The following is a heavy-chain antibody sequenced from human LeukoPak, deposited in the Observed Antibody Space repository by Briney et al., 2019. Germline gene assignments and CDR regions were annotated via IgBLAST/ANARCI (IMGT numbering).Heavy chain of an antibody. V-gene: IGHV1-2*02. CDR3: ARTHIVVVPAARRAWFDP. CDR1: GYTFTGYY. Sequence: ASVKVSCTASGYTFTGYYMHWVRQAPEQGLEWMGWINPNSGGTNYAQKFQGRVTMTRDTSISTAYMELSRLRSDDTAVYYCARTHIVVVPAARRAWFDPWGQGTLVTVSS. D-gene: IGHD2-2*01. CDR2: INPNSGGT. J-gene: IGHJ5*02.